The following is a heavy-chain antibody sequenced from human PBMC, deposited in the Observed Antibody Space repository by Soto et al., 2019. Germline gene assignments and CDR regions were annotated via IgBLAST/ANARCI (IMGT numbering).Heavy chain of an antibody. V-gene: IGHV4-30-2*01. CDR1: GGSISSGGYS. CDR3: DRENSRWFDP. J-gene: IGHJ5*02. CDR2: IYHSGST. Sequence: TLSLLFAVSGGSISSGGYSWSWIRQPPGKGLEWIGYIYHSGSTYYNPSLKSRVTISVDRSKNQFSLKLSSVTAADTAVYYCDRENSRWFDPWGQGTLVTVSS. D-gene: IGHD3-22*01.